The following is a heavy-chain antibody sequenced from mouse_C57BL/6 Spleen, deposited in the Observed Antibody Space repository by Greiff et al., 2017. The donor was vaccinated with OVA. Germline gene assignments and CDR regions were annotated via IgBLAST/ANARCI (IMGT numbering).Heavy chain of an antibody. CDR2: IDPSDSYT. Sequence: QVQLQQPGAELVMPGASVKLSCKASGYTFTSYWMHWVKQRPGQGLEWIGEIDPSDSYTNYNQKFKGKSTLTVDKSSSTAYLQLSSLTSEDSAVDYCARGGGSSGPFDDWGQGTTLTVSS. V-gene: IGHV1-69*01. CDR1: GYTFTSYW. D-gene: IGHD3-2*02. CDR3: ARGGGSSGPFDD. J-gene: IGHJ2*01.